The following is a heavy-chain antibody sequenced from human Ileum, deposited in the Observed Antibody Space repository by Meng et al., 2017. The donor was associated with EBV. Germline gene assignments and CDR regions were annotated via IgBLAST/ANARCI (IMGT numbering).Heavy chain of an antibody. D-gene: IGHD5-24*01. CDR3: ARDSPLDGYSLLDY. J-gene: IGHJ4*02. Sequence: QVQLVQAGAEVKKPGASVKVSCRPSGYTFTSYAINWVRQAPGQGPDRMGWIDPNTGNPTYDQGFTGRFVFSLDTSVSTAYLQINSLRADDTAVYYCARDSPLDGYSLLDYWGQGTRVTVSS. CDR2: IDPNTGNP. CDR1: GYTFTSYA. V-gene: IGHV7-4-1*02.